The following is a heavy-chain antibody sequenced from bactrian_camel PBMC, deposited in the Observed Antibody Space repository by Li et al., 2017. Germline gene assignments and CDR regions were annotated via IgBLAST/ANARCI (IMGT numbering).Heavy chain of an antibody. D-gene: IGHD1*01. Sequence: VQLVESGGGSVEAGGSLRLSCLASGLSQSSNCMGWFRQAPGKEREGVAAIYLGSGPSTYSPSVKGRFTISVDNAKRTSYLQMDSLKPEDTAMYFCAVDWSLCGLSTPFGGHWGQGTQVTVS. CDR3: AVDWSLCGLSTPFGGH. J-gene: IGHJ4*01. CDR1: GLSQSSNC. CDR2: IYLGSGPS. V-gene: IGHV3S40*01.